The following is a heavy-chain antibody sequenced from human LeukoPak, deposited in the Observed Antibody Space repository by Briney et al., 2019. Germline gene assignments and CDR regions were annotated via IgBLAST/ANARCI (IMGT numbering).Heavy chain of an antibody. CDR2: IYYSGST. CDR3: ARVPYYYGMDV. D-gene: IGHD1-1*01. Sequence: PSETLSLTCIVSGGSISSGGYYWSWIRQHPGKGLEWIGYIYYSGSTYYNPSLKSRVTISVDTSKNQFSLKLSSVTAADTAVYCCARVPYYYGMDVWGQGTTVTVSS. CDR1: GGSISSGGYY. J-gene: IGHJ6*02. V-gene: IGHV4-31*03.